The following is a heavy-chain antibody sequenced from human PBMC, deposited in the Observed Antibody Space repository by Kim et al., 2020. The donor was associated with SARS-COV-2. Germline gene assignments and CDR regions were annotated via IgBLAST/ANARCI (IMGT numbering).Heavy chain of an antibody. CDR3: ARGAVTGTTGRYYYYGMDV. J-gene: IGHJ6*02. Sequence: SVKVSCKASGGTFSSYTISWVRQAPGQGLEWMGRIIPILGIANYAQKFQGRVTITADKSTSTAYMELSSLRSEDTAVYYCARGAVTGTTGRYYYYGMDVWGQGTTVTVSS. CDR1: GGTFSSYT. CDR2: IIPILGIA. V-gene: IGHV1-69*02. D-gene: IGHD1-7*01.